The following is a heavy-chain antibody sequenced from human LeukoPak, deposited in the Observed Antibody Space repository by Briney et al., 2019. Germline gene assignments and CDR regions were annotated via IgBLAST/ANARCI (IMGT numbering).Heavy chain of an antibody. CDR1: GGSISSHY. D-gene: IGHD3-22*01. CDR3: ARRSGVLDSRDSRYYFDH. CDR2: IYYSGST. J-gene: IGHJ4*02. V-gene: IGHV4-59*11. Sequence: SETLSLTCIVSGGSISSHYWSWIRQPPGRGLEYIGYIYYSGSTDYNPSLKSRVTISLDTSKNQFSLNLTSVTAADTAVYYCARRSGVLDSRDSRYYFDHWGQGTLVTVSS.